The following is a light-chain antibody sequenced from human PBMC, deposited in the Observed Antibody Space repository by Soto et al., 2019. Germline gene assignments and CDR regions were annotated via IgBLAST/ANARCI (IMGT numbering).Light chain of an antibody. CDR2: GAT. V-gene: IGKV3D-15*01. CDR1: STVDSIY. J-gene: IGKJ5*01. Sequence: VLTQSPGTLSLSPGERASLSCRASSTVDSIYLAWYQQKPGQAPRLLIYGATNRATGIPDRFSGSGSGTEFTLTISSLQSEDFAVYYCQQYNNWPITFGQGTRLEIK. CDR3: QQYNNWPIT.